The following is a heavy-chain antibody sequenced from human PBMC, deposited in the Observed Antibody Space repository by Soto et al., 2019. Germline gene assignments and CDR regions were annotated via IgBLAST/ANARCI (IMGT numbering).Heavy chain of an antibody. V-gene: IGHV3-21*01. CDR2: ISSSSSYI. Sequence: PGGSLRLSGAASGFTFSSYSMNWVRQARGKGLEWVSSISSSSSYIYYADSVKGRFTISRDNAKNSLYLQMNSLRAEDTAVYYCARDGGGNIVVVPAARSKPNYYYYGMDVWGQGTTVTVSS. CDR3: ARDGGGNIVVVPAARSKPNYYYYGMDV. J-gene: IGHJ6*02. D-gene: IGHD2-2*01. CDR1: GFTFSSYS.